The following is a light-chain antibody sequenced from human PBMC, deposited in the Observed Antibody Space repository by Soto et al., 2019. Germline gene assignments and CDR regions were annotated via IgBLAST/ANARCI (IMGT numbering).Light chain of an antibody. J-gene: IGKJ1*01. CDR1: QSISNS. CDR3: QQSYATPWT. Sequence: DIQMTQSPSSLSASVGDRVTITCRASQSISNSLSWYQQRPGKAPKLLISAGSTLQSGVPSRFSGSGAGTDFTLTLSGLQPEDSATYYCQQSYATPWTFGQGTKVEIK. V-gene: IGKV1-39*01. CDR2: AGS.